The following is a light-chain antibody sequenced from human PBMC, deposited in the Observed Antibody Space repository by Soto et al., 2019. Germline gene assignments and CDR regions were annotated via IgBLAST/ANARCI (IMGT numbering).Light chain of an antibody. CDR1: PAIASF. V-gene: IGKV1-9*01. J-gene: IGKJ1*01. Sequence: IQLTQSPSSLSASVGDRVTITCRASPAIASFLAWYQQKPGTAPKLLIYGASTLQSGVPSRFSGSRSGTDYTLTISSLQPDDFATYYCQHYNSYSEAFGQGTKVELK. CDR3: QHYNSYSEA. CDR2: GAS.